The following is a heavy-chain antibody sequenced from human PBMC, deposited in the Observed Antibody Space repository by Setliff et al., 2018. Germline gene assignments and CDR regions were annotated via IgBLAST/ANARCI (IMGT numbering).Heavy chain of an antibody. CDR2: IRSSTTYI. D-gene: IGHD6-13*01. CDR3: VRERSGYSSNWYTLDAFDI. V-gene: IGHV3-21*01. J-gene: IGHJ3*02. Sequence: PGESLKISCAASGFTFNTYNFNWVRQAPGKGLEWVSSIRSSTTYIYYADSVKGRFTFSRDNAKNSLYLQMSSLRAEDTAIYYCVRERSGYSSNWYTLDAFDIWGQGTMVTVSS. CDR1: GFTFNTYN.